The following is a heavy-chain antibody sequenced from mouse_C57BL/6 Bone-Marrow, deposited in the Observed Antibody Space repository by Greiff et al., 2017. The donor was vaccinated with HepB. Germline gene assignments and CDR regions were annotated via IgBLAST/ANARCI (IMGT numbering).Heavy chain of an antibody. CDR3: ARGGYVDPYWYFDV. D-gene: IGHD2-14*01. V-gene: IGHV1-81*01. J-gene: IGHJ1*03. CDR1: GYTFTSYG. CDR2: IYPRSGNT. Sequence: QVQLQQSGAELARPGASVKLSCKASGYTFTSYGISWVKQRTGQGLEWIGEIYPRSGNTYYNEKFKGKATLTADKSSSTAYMELRSLTSEDSAVYFCARGGYVDPYWYFDVWGTGTTVTVSS.